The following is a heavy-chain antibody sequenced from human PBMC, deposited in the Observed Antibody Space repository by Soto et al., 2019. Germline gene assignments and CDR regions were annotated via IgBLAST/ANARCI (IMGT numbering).Heavy chain of an antibody. V-gene: IGHV3-53*02. CDR3: ARGYNRSGDAFDI. Sequence: EVQLVETGGSLIQPGGSLRLSCAASGFTVSTNYMSWVRQARGKGLEGVSVIYIGGGTYYADSVKGRFTITRNNSKNKLYLQMSSLRDEDTAVYYCARGYNRSGDAFDIWGQGTMVTVSS. J-gene: IGHJ3*02. D-gene: IGHD5-12*01. CDR2: IYIGGGT. CDR1: GFTVSTNY.